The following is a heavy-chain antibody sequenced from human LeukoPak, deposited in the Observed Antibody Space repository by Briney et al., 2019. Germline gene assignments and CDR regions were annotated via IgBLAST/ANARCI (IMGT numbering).Heavy chain of an antibody. CDR2: IYYSGST. Sequence: SETLSLTCTVSGGSISSGGYYWSWIRQYSGKGLEWIGYIYYSGSTYYNPSLKSRVTISVDTSKNQFSLKLSSVTAADTAVYYCARIPSSGYYPLLDYWGQGTLVTVSS. V-gene: IGHV4-31*03. CDR1: GGSISSGGYY. J-gene: IGHJ4*02. CDR3: ARIPSSGYYPLLDY. D-gene: IGHD3-22*01.